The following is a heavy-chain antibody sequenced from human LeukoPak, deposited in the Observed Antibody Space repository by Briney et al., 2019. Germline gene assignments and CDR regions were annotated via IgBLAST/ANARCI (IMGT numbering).Heavy chain of an antibody. V-gene: IGHV3-23*01. CDR2: ISGSGGST. Sequence: GGSLRLSCAASGFTFSSYAMSWVRQAPGKGLEWVSAISGSGGSTYYADSVKGRFTISRDNSKNTLYLQMNSLRAEDTAVYYCAKDPYYDSSGYYSSLYYFDYWGQGTLVTDSS. CDR1: GFTFSSYA. CDR3: AKDPYYDSSGYYSSLYYFDY. J-gene: IGHJ4*02. D-gene: IGHD3-22*01.